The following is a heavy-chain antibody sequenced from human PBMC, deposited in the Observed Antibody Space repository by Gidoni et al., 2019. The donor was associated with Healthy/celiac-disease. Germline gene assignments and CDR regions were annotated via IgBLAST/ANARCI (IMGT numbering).Heavy chain of an antibody. V-gene: IGHV1-69*06. CDR1: GGTFSSYA. CDR3: ALGYSGYELYYYYGMDV. CDR2: IIPIFGTA. Sequence: QVQLVQSGAEVKKPGSSVKVSCKASGGTFSSYAISWVRQAPGQGLEWMGGIIPIFGTANYAQKFQGRVTITADKSTSTAYMELSSLRSDDTAVYYCALGYSGYELYYYYGMDVWGQGTTVTVSS. D-gene: IGHD5-12*01. J-gene: IGHJ6*02.